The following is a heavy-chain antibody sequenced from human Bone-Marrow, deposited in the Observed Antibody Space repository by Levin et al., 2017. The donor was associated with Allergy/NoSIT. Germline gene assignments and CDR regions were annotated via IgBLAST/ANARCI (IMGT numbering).Heavy chain of an antibody. CDR2: ITSSGDNI. CDR1: GFTFSDYY. V-gene: IGHV3-11*01. CDR3: ARSRFPWAGGERDV. Sequence: GESLKISCAASGFTFSDYYMSWIRQAPGKGLEWISYITSSGDNIYYADSVKGRFTFSRDNAKNSLSLQMKSLRAGDTAVYYCARSRFPWAGGERDVWGQGTTVIVSS. D-gene: IGHD3-16*01. J-gene: IGHJ6*02.